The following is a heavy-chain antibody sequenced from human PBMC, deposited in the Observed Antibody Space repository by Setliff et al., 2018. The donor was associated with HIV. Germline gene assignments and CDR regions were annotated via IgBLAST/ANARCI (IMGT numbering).Heavy chain of an antibody. V-gene: IGHV1-18*01. J-gene: IGHJ4*02. D-gene: IGHD3-16*01. CDR3: ARHYYDSHNDPLEI. CDR1: GYTFRNFG. CDR2: ISGDSGNI. Sequence: ASVKVSCKASGYTFRNFGISWVRQAPGQGLEWMGRISGDSGNIKYAVKTQGRVTLTVDTSTTTAYMELRSLRSDDTAVYYCARHYYDSHNDPLEIWGQGTLVTVSS.